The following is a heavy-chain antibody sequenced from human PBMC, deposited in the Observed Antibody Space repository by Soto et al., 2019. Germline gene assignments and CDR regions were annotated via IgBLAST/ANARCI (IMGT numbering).Heavy chain of an antibody. CDR3: ARRYGLSAFDI. CDR2: IYYSGST. CDR1: GGSISSYY. D-gene: IGHD3-10*01. Sequence: SETLSLTCTVSGGSISSYYWSWIRQLPGKGLEWIGDIYYSGSTNYNPSLKSRVTISVDTSKNQFSLKLSSVTAADTAVYFCARRYGLSAFDIWGQGTMVTVSS. J-gene: IGHJ3*02. V-gene: IGHV4-59*08.